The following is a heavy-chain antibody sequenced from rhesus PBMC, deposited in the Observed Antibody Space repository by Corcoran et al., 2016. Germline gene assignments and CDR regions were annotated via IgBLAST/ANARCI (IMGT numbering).Heavy chain of an antibody. CDR3: ARSGQRLIFDY. V-gene: IGHV2S2*01. Sequence: QVTLKESGPALVKPTQTLTLTCTFSGFSLSTSGMRVSWIRQPPGKALEWLARIDWDDDKYYSTSRKSRLTISKDTSKNQVVLTMTNMDPVDTATYYCARSGQRLIFDYWGQGVLVTVSS. CDR1: GFSLSTSGMR. J-gene: IGHJ4*01. D-gene: IGHD6-31*01. CDR2: IDWDDDK.